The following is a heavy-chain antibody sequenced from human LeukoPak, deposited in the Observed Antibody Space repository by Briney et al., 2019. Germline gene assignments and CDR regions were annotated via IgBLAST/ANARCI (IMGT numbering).Heavy chain of an antibody. CDR1: GYTFTIYY. Sequence: ASVKVSCKASGYTFTIYYIHWVRQAPGQGLEWMGLINPSGGSTNYAQKFQGRVTMTRDTSASTVYMELSSLRSEDTAVYYCARGPRITLIRGGQWYYYMDVWGKGTTVTISS. V-gene: IGHV1-46*01. CDR2: INPSGGST. J-gene: IGHJ6*03. CDR3: ARGPRITLIRGGQWYYYMDV. D-gene: IGHD3-10*01.